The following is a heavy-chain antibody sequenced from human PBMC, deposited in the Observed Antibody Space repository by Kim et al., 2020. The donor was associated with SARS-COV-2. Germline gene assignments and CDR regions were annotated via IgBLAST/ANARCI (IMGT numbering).Heavy chain of an antibody. CDR1: GFTFSDYG. V-gene: IGHV3-33*01. CDR2: IWFDGNNK. D-gene: IGHD6-13*01. Sequence: GGSLRLSCAASGFTFSDYGMHWVRQTPDKKLEWVAVIWFDGNNKYYADSVKGRFTVSRDNSRNMLYLQMNSLRVEDTALYYCATEINRIAADYWGQGTLVTVSS. J-gene: IGHJ4*02. CDR3: ATEINRIAADY.